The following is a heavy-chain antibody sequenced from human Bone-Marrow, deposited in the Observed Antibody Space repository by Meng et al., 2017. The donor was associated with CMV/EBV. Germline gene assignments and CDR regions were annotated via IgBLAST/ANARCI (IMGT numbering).Heavy chain of an antibody. CDR3: AKQGGPYQYYFDY. CDR1: GFTFSDYY. J-gene: IGHJ4*02. D-gene: IGHD2-15*01. CDR2: IHNGGSAT. V-gene: IGHV3-23*03. Sequence: GESLKISCAASGFTFSDYYMSWIRQAPGKGLEWVSVIHNGGSATYYADSVKGRFTISRHDSKNTLYLQMNSLRAEDTAVYYCAKQGGPYQYYFDYWGQGTLVTVSS.